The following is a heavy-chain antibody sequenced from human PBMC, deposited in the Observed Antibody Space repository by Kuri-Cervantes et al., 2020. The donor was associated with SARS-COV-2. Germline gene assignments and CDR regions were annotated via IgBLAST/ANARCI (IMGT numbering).Heavy chain of an antibody. Sequence: GGSLRLSCAASGFTFSSYGMHWVRQAPGKGLVWVSRSNSDGSSTSYADSVKGRFTISRDNAKNTLYLQMNSLRAEDTAVYYCASGGPYYDFWSGLTYYYYYGMDVWGQGTTVTVSS. V-gene: IGHV3-74*01. J-gene: IGHJ6*02. CDR2: SNSDGSST. CDR1: GFTFSSYG. D-gene: IGHD3-3*01. CDR3: ASGGPYYDFWSGLTYYYYYGMDV.